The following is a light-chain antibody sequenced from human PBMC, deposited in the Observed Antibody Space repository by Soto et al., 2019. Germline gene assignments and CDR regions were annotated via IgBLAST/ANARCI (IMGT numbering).Light chain of an antibody. CDR3: QQYGTSPPLT. V-gene: IGKV3-20*01. Sequence: EIVLVQSPGTLSLSPGERATLSCWASQSLAGNYLAWYHQKPGQAPRLLIDGASTRATGTPDRFSDSGSGTDFTLTISRLEPEDFAVYYCQQYGTSPPLTFGGGTKVEIK. J-gene: IGKJ4*01. CDR2: GAS. CDR1: QSLAGNY.